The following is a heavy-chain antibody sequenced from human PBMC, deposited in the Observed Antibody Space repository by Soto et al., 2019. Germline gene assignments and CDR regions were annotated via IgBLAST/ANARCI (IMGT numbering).Heavy chain of an antibody. CDR3: ARDANFLSGSYPDY. V-gene: IGHV3-33*01. CDR1: GFTFSSYG. Sequence: QVQLVESGGGVVQPGRSLRLSCAASGFTFSSYGMHWVRQAPGKGLERVAVIWYDGSNKYYADSVKGRFTISRDNCKNTRYLQMNSLRAEDTAVYYCARDANFLSGSYPDYWGQGTLVTVSS. D-gene: IGHD1-26*01. J-gene: IGHJ4*02. CDR2: IWYDGSNK.